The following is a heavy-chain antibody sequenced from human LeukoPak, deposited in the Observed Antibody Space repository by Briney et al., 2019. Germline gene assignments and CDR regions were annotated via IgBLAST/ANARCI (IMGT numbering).Heavy chain of an antibody. CDR3: AKDATRLTTVATAFDY. V-gene: IGHV3-23*01. Sequence: PGGSLRLSCAAPGFTFSNYAMSWVRQAPGKGLEWVSVISGSGGTTDYADSVKGRFTISRDNSRDNSKSTLYLQMNSLRAEDTAIYYCAKDATRLTTVATAFDYWGQGTLVTVSS. CDR1: GFTFSNYA. J-gene: IGHJ4*02. D-gene: IGHD4-23*01. CDR2: ISGSGGTT.